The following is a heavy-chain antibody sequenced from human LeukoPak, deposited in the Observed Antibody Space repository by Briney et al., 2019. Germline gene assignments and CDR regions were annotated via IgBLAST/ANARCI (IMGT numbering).Heavy chain of an antibody. CDR3: ARGYDYSNYEYYYYGMDV. CDR2: IYYSGST. Sequence: SETLSLTCTVSGGSISSYYWSWIRQPPGKGLEWTGYIYYSGSTNYNPSLNSRVTISVDTSKNQFSLKLSSVTAADTAVYYCARGYDYSNYEYYYYGMDVWGQGTTVTVSS. J-gene: IGHJ6*02. V-gene: IGHV4-59*12. CDR1: GGSISSYY. D-gene: IGHD4-11*01.